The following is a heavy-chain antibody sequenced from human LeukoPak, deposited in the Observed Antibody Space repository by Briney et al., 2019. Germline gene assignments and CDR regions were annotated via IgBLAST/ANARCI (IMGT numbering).Heavy chain of an antibody. CDR2: IKTKTDRGTA. V-gene: IGHV3-15*01. CDR1: GFTFSNAW. J-gene: IGHJ4*02. D-gene: IGHD1-26*01. CDR3: TTDPAVGYYFDY. Sequence: GGSLRLSCAASGFTFSNAWMSWVREAPGRGLVWVGRIKTKTDRGTADYAAPVKGRFTISRDDSKDMLYLHMNSLKSEDTAVYYCTTDPAVGYYFDYSGQGTLVTVSS.